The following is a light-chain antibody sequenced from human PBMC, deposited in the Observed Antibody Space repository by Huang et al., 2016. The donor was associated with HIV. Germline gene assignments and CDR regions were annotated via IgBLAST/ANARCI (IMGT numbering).Light chain of an antibody. J-gene: IGKJ3*01. V-gene: IGKV1-39*01. CDR2: GAS. CDR1: QNIRKY. CDR3: QQSYSTLLFT. Sequence: DIQMTQSPSSLSASVGVRVTITCRASQNIRKYLNWYQQKPGKALKLLIFGASSLQSGVPSRFSGSGSGTDFTLTISSLQPEDFATYYCQQSYSTLLFTFGPGTKVDI.